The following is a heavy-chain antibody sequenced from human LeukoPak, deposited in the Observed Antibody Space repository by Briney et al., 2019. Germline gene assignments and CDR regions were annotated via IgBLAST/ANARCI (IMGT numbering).Heavy chain of an antibody. V-gene: IGHV3-15*01. CDR3: TTGYGTIDF. CDR1: RFTFSDAW. D-gene: IGHD2-8*01. Sequence: GGSLRLSCAVSRFTFSDAWMAWVRQAPGKGLEHVGRIRSQSDGGTADYAAPVKDGFTISRDDSKNMVYLYMNNLKIEDTAMYYCTTGYGTIDFWGQGTLVAVSS. J-gene: IGHJ4*02. CDR2: IRSQSDGGTA.